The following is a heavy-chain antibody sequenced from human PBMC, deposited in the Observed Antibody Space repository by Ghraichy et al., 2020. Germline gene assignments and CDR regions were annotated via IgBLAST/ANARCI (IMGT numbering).Heavy chain of an antibody. J-gene: IGHJ4*02. V-gene: IGHV4-59*01. D-gene: IGHD1-26*01. Sequence: SETLSLTCTVSGGSISSYYWSWIRQPPGKGLEWIGYIHYSGSTNYNPSLKSRVTISVDTSKNQFSLKLSSVTAADTAVYYCARDLGATTEYWGQGTLVTVSS. CDR2: IHYSGST. CDR3: ARDLGATTEY. CDR1: GGSISSYY.